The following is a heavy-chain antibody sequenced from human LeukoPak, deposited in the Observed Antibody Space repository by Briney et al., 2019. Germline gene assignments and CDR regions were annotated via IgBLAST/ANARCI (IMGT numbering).Heavy chain of an antibody. CDR1: GGSISSYY. D-gene: IGHD3-10*01. CDR2: IYYSGST. CDR3: ARDRAMVRGVNYYYGMDV. V-gene: IGHV4-59*01. Sequence: KPSEPLSLTCTVSGGSISSYYWSWIRQPPGKGLEWIGYIYYSGSTNYNPSLKSRVTISVDTSKNQFSLKLSSVTAADTAVYYCARDRAMVRGVNYYYGMDVWGQGTTVTVSS. J-gene: IGHJ6*02.